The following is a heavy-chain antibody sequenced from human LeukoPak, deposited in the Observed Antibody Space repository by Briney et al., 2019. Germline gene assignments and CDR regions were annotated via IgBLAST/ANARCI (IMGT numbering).Heavy chain of an antibody. J-gene: IGHJ4*02. D-gene: IGHD2-2*01. Sequence: GGSLRLSCAASGFTFSSYSMNWVRQAPGKGLEWVSSISSRSSYIYYADSVKGRFTISRYNAKNSLYLQMNSLRAEDTAVYYCARRSSTHGEYYFGYWGQGTLVTVSS. CDR3: ARRSSTHGEYYFGY. CDR1: GFTFSSYS. CDR2: ISSRSSYI. V-gene: IGHV3-21*01.